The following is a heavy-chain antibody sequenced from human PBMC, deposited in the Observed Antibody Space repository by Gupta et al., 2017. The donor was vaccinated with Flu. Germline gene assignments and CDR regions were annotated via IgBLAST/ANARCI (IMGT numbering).Heavy chain of an antibody. CDR1: GYSFSRFW. D-gene: IGHD7-27*01. Sequence: EVQLVQSGTEVKKPGESLKISCQGFGYSFSRFWIAWVRQMPGKGLEWMGIIYPGDSDTRYSPSFQGHVTISSDRSINTAFLQSSSLKASDTATDYCGRSYSHKTTGDSDYWGQGPLVTGS. V-gene: IGHV5-51*03. CDR3: GRSYSHKTTGDSDY. CDR2: IYPGDSDT. J-gene: IGHJ4*02.